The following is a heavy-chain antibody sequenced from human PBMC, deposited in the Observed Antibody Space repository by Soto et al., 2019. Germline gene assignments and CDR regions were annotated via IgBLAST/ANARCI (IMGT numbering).Heavy chain of an antibody. V-gene: IGHV3-74*01. D-gene: IGHD3-16*01. Sequence: EVQLVEAGGALVQSGGSLRLSCAASGFTLSGYWMHWVRQAPGKGLVWVSHISEDGTNAIYADSLKGRFTVSRDNAQNTLFLQMTSLTVDDTAVYYSSRGLDGGRYGFDNWGQGTVVTVSS. J-gene: IGHJ5*02. CDR1: GFTLSGYW. CDR3: SRGLDGGRYGFDN. CDR2: ISEDGTNA.